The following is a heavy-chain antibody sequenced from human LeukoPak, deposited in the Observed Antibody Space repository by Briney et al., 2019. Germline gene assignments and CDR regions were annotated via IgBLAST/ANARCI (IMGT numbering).Heavy chain of an antibody. V-gene: IGHV1-2*04. CDR3: ATSGTRESAFDI. D-gene: IGHD1-7*01. Sequence: AWVTVSLKGSGYTFTVYYLHWLRQAPGQGPEWMGWTNPKSGGTHYAQEFQGWVIMTRATYSSTASMELSRLRYDETAVYYCATSGTRESAFDIAGQATLATVPS. CDR1: GYTFTVYY. J-gene: IGHJ3*02. CDR2: TNPKSGGT.